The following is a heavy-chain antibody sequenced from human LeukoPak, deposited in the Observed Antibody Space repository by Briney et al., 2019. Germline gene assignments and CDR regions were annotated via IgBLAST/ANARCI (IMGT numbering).Heavy chain of an antibody. CDR2: ISGSGDNT. CDR3: AKGSYYDSSGSFYFDY. D-gene: IGHD3-22*01. Sequence: GGSLRLSCAASGFTFSSYAMSWVRQAPGKGLEWVSGISGSGDNTYYADSVKGRFTISRDNSKNTLYAQVNSLGTEDTAAYYCAKGSYYDSSGSFYFDYWGQGTLVTVSS. V-gene: IGHV3-23*01. J-gene: IGHJ4*02. CDR1: GFTFSSYA.